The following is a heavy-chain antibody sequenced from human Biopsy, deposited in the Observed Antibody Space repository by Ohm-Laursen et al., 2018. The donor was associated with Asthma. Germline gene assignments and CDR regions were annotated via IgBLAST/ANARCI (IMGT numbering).Heavy chain of an antibody. CDR3: TRAGSTFVADD. V-gene: IGHV7-4-1*01. J-gene: IGHJ4*01. CDR1: GYTFTSVA. CDR2: INTNSGTP. Sequence: SVNVSCHASGYTFTSVAVMWVRQAPGQGLEWMGWINTNSGTPTYVQGFSGRFVFSLDPSVTTAYLQIDSLRSEDTGVYYCTRAGSTFVADDWGQGTLVTVS. D-gene: IGHD5-12*01.